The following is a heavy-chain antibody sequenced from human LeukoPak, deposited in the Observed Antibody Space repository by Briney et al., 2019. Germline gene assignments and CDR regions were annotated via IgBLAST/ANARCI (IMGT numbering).Heavy chain of an antibody. J-gene: IGHJ4*02. CDR3: ARVDGPTVFVYYLDF. CDR1: GFVFSSRG. CDR2: ISPRGETI. D-gene: IGHD3-10*02. V-gene: IGHV3-48*01. Sequence: GGSLRLSCVPSGFVFSSRGMVWARQAPGNGLEWVSYISPRGETIYYADSVKGRFTFSRDNAKSSMFLQMESLRVEDTAKYYCARVDGPTVFVYYLDFWGQGTLATVSS.